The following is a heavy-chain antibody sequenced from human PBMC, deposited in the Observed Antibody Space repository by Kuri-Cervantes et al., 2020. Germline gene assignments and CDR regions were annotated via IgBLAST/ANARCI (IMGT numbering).Heavy chain of an antibody. CDR2: INPNSGGT. J-gene: IGHJ4*02. CDR3: ARDFRAVAGTYSED. D-gene: IGHD6-19*01. Sequence: ASVKVSCKASGYTFTGYYMHWVRQAPGQGLEWMGWINPNSGGTNYAQMFQGRVTMTTDTSTSTAYMELRSLRSDDTAVYYCARDFRAVAGTYSEDWGQGTLVTVSS. V-gene: IGHV1-2*02. CDR1: GYTFTGYY.